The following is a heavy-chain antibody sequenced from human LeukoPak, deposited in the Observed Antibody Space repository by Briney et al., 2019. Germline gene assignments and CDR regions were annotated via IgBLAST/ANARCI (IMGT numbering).Heavy chain of an antibody. D-gene: IGHD3-22*01. Sequence: PSETLSLTCTVSGGSISSYYWSWIRQPPGKGLEWIGYIYYSGSTNYNPSLKSRVTISVDTSKNQFSLRLSSVTAADTAFYYCAREEGGYYDSSGYWTDYWGQGTLVTVSS. V-gene: IGHV4-59*12. CDR3: AREEGGYYDSSGYWTDY. CDR2: IYYSGST. CDR1: GGSISSYY. J-gene: IGHJ4*02.